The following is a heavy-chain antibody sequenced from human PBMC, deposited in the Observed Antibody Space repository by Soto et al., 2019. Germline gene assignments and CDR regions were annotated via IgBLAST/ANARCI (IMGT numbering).Heavy chain of an antibody. Sequence: EVQLLESGGGLVQPAGSLRLSCAASGFTFSNYAMTWVRQAPGKGLEWVSGISASTYYADSVKGRFTISRDNCRNTLYLRKNRLRAEDTAVYYCARRLYSTNWYYFDYWGQGTLVTVSS. V-gene: IGHV3-23*01. J-gene: IGHJ4*02. CDR1: GFTFSNYA. D-gene: IGHD2-2*01. CDR3: ARRLYSTNWYYFDY. CDR2: GISAST.